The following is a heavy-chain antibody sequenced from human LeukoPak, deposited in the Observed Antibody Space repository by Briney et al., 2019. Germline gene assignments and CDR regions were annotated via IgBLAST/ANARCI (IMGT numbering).Heavy chain of an antibody. D-gene: IGHD1-26*01. J-gene: IGHJ4*02. CDR1: GLTFRNYG. V-gene: IGHV3-33*01. Sequence: GKSLRLSCAASGLTFRNYGMHWVRQAPGKGLEWVAVIWYDGSNKYYADSVKGRSTISRDNSKDTLYLQTNSLRAEDTAVYYCATDRNSGKYYDYWGQGTLVSVSS. CDR3: ATDRNSGKYYDY. CDR2: IWYDGSNK.